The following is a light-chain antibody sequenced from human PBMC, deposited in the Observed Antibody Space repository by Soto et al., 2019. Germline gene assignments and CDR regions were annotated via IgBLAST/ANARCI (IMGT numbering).Light chain of an antibody. CDR2: EVS. Sequence: QSALTQPASVSGSPGQSITISCTGTSSDVGSYNLVSWYQQHPGKAPKLMIYEVSKRPSGVSNRFSGSKSGNTASLTIPGLQAEDEADYHCCSYAGSTNRVFGGGTKLTVL. CDR1: SSDVGSYNL. J-gene: IGLJ3*02. V-gene: IGLV2-23*02. CDR3: CSYAGSTNRV.